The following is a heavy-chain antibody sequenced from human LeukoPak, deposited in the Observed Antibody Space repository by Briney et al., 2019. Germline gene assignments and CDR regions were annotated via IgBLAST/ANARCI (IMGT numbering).Heavy chain of an antibody. CDR2: INPNSGGT. Sequence: GASVKVSCKASGYTFTGYYMHWVRQAPGQGLEWMGWINPNSGGTNYAQKFQGRVTMTRDTSISTAYMELSRLRSDDTAVYYCASWPHGWDDRYYYGMDVWGQGTTVTVSS. CDR3: ASWPHGWDDRYYYGMDV. CDR1: GYTFTGYY. V-gene: IGHV1-2*02. D-gene: IGHD1-26*01. J-gene: IGHJ6*02.